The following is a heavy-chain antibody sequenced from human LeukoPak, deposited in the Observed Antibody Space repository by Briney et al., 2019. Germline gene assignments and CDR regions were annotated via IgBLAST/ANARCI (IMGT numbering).Heavy chain of an antibody. J-gene: IGHJ4*02. CDR1: GYTFTGYY. V-gene: IGHV1-69*05. Sequence: SVKVSCKASGYTFTGYYMHWVRQAPGQGLEWMGRIIPIFGTANYAQKFQGRVTITTDESTSTAYMELSSLRSEDTAVYYCAREVYYYDSSGYPKPYYFDYWGQGTLVTVSS. CDR3: AREVYYYDSSGYPKPYYFDY. D-gene: IGHD3-22*01. CDR2: IIPIFGTA.